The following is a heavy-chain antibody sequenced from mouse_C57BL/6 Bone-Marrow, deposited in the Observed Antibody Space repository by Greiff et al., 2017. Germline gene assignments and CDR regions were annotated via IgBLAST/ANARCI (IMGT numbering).Heavy chain of an antibody. V-gene: IGHV1-52*01. J-gene: IGHJ4*01. Sequence: QVQLQQPGAELVRPGSSVKLSCKASGYTFTSYWMHWVKQRPIQGLEWIGNIDPSDSETHYNQKFKDKATLTVDKSSSTAYMQLSSLTSEDSAVYFCARRGLRRYAMDYWGQGTSVTVSS. CDR1: GYTFTSYW. CDR3: ARRGLRRYAMDY. D-gene: IGHD1-1*01. CDR2: IDPSDSET.